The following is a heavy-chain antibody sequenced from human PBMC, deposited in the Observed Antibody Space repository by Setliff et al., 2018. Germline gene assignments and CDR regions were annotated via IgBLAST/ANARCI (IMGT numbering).Heavy chain of an antibody. J-gene: IGHJ5*02. CDR3: ARDVRYYYGSGSYYNDWFDP. CDR1: GYSISSGYY. D-gene: IGHD3-10*01. CDR2: IYHSGST. V-gene: IGHV4-38-2*02. Sequence: SETLSLTCAVSGYSISSGYYWGWIRQPPGKGLEWIGSIYHSGSTYYNPSLKSRATISVDTSKNQFSLKLSSVTAADTAVYYCARDVRYYYGSGSYYNDWFDPWGQGTLVTVSS.